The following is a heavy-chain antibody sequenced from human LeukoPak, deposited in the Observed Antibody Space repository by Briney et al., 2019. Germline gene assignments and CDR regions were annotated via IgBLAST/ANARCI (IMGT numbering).Heavy chain of an antibody. Sequence: ASVKVSCKASGYTFTSYAMHWVRQAPGQRLEWMGWINAGNGNTKYSQKFQGRVTITRDTSASTAYMELSSLRSEDTAVYYCAIAPGGYYGPGRRWFDPWGQGTLVTVSS. CDR1: GYTFTSYA. V-gene: IGHV1-3*01. CDR2: INAGNGNT. CDR3: AIAPGGYYGPGRRWFDP. J-gene: IGHJ5*02. D-gene: IGHD3-10*01.